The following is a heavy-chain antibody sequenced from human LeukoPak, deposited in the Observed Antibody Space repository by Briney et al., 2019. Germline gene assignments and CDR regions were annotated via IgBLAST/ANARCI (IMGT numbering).Heavy chain of an antibody. CDR2: IGSSSSYI. Sequence: GGSLRLSCAASGFTFSSYSMNWVRQAPGKGLEWVSSIGSSSSYIYYADSVKGRFTISRDNAKNSLHLQMNSLRAEDTAVYYCARDRDSSGWFDYWGQGTLVTVSS. D-gene: IGHD6-19*01. V-gene: IGHV3-21*01. CDR3: ARDRDSSGWFDY. J-gene: IGHJ4*02. CDR1: GFTFSSYS.